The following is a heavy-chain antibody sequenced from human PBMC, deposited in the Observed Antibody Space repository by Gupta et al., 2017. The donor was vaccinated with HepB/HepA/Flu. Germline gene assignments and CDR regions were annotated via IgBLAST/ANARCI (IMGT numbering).Heavy chain of an antibody. D-gene: IGHD6-6*01. V-gene: IGHV3-7*01. CDR1: GFTFCSYW. J-gene: IGHJ4*02. CDR2: IKQDGSTI. Sequence: EVQLVESGGGLVQPGGSLRLSCTASGFTFCSYWMTWVRQAPGKGLEWVANIKQDGSTIYYVDSVKGRFTISRDNAKNSLYLQMNSLRVEDTAVYYCVKAIAARDSYWGQGTLVTVSS. CDR3: VKAIAARDSY.